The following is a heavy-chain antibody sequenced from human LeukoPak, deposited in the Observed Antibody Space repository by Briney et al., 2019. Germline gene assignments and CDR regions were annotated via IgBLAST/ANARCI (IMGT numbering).Heavy chain of an antibody. Sequence: PGGSLRLSCAASGFTFSSYGMHWVRQAPGKGLEWVAVISYDGSNKYYADSVKGRFTISRDNSKNTLYLQMNSLRAEDTAVYYCAKDRGPAILDRLNAFDIWGQGTMVTVSS. CDR1: GFTFSSYG. J-gene: IGHJ3*02. D-gene: IGHD3-9*01. CDR2: ISYDGSNK. V-gene: IGHV3-30*18. CDR3: AKDRGPAILDRLNAFDI.